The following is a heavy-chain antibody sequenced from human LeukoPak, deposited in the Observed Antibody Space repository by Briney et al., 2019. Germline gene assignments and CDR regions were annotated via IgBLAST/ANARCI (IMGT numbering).Heavy chain of an antibody. CDR1: GYTFTSYG. D-gene: IGHD2-2*01. CDR3: ARAVIVVVPAAMFIPGRRNWFDP. CDR2: ISAYNGNT. V-gene: IGHV1-18*01. Sequence: VASVKVSCKASGYTFTSYGISWVRQAPGQGLEWMGWISAYNGNTNYAQKLQGRVTMTTDTSTSTAYMELRSLRSDDTAVYYCARAVIVVVPAAMFIPGRRNWFDPWGQGTLVTVSS. J-gene: IGHJ5*02.